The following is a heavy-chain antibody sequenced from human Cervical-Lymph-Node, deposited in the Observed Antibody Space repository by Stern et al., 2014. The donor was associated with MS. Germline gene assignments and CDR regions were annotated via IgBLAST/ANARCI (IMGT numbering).Heavy chain of an antibody. CDR2: INPNSGGT. Sequence: DQLVESGAEVKKPGASVKVSCKASGYTFTGYYMHWVRQAPGQGLEWMGWINPNSGGTNYAQKFQGWVTMTRDTSISTAYMELSRLRSDDTAVYYCARAAAGAVAGRRSFDYWGQGTLVTVSS. CDR1: GYTFTGYY. V-gene: IGHV1-2*04. D-gene: IGHD6-19*01. CDR3: ARAAAGAVAGRRSFDY. J-gene: IGHJ4*02.